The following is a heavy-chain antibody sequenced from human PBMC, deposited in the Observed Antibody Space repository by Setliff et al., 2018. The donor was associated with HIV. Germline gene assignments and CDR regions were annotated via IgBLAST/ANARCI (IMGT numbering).Heavy chain of an antibody. CDR2: ISGSGGST. CDR1: GFTFSSYA. CDR3: AKAATPHIAVAGTGDY. V-gene: IGHV3-23*01. D-gene: IGHD6-19*01. Sequence: SCAASGFTFSSYAMSWVRQAPGKGLEWVSAISGSGGSTYYADSVKGRFTISRDNSKNTLYLQMNSLRAEDTAVYYCAKAATPHIAVAGTGDYWGQGTLVTVSS. J-gene: IGHJ4*02.